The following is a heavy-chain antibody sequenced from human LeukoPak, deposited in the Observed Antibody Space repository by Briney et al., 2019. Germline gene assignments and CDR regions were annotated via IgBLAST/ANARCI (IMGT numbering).Heavy chain of an antibody. CDR1: GFTISDNY. Sequence: PGGSLRLSCAASGFTISDNYMSWIRQARGKGLEWVAIISRTSESIFYADSLKGRFTISRDNAKNSLYLQMNGLRAEDTAAYYCARGATDTTRWFDPWGQGTLVIVSS. J-gene: IGHJ5*02. CDR3: ARGATDTTRWFDP. CDR2: ISRTSESI. V-gene: IGHV3-11*04. D-gene: IGHD1-7*01.